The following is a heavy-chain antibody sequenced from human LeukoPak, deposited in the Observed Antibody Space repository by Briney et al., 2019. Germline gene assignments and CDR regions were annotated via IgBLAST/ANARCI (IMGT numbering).Heavy chain of an antibody. CDR1: GFTFNNHW. CDR2: IKTDGSEK. D-gene: IGHD4-17*01. V-gene: IGHV3-7*03. Sequence: GGSLRLSCVVSGFTFNNHWMSWVRQAPGKGPEWVATIKTDGSEKYYVDSVEGRFTISRDNAKNTMFLQMNSLRGEDTAVYYCARLATTVSPFDHWGQGTLVTVSS. CDR3: ARLATTVSPFDH. J-gene: IGHJ4*02.